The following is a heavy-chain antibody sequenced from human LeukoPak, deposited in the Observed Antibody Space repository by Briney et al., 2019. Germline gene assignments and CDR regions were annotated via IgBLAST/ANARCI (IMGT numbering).Heavy chain of an antibody. CDR1: GFTVSSNY. D-gene: IGHD3-16*01. CDR3: ARGEGTKGHYYFEY. CDR2: ISGSGGST. V-gene: IGHV3-23*01. J-gene: IGHJ4*02. Sequence: PGGSLRLSCAASGFTVSSNYMSWVRQAPGQGLEWVSAISGSGGSTYYADSVKGRFTISRDSSENTVYLQMNTLRDEDTAVYYCARGEGTKGHYYFEYWGREPWSLSPQ.